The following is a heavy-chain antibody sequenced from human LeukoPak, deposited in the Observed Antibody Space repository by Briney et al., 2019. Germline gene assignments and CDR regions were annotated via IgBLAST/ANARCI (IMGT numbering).Heavy chain of an antibody. D-gene: IGHD6-19*01. CDR1: GFAFSFHA. CDR2: INANSGTT. V-gene: IGHV3-23*01. Sequence: GGSLRLSCAASGFAFSFHAMSWLRQPPGKGLEWVSTINANSGTTSYAASVRGRFTISRDNSKNTLYLQVNTLRADDTATYYCAKPVSGGLAVTADWFHPWGQGTLVVVSS. CDR3: AKPVSGGLAVTADWFHP. J-gene: IGHJ5*01.